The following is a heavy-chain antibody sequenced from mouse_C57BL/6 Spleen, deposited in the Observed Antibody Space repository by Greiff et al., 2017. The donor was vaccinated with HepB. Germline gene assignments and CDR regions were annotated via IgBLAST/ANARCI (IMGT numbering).Heavy chain of an antibody. V-gene: IGHV1-80*01. Sequence: QVQLQQSGAELVKPGASVKISCKASGYAFSSYWMNWVKQRPGKGLEWIGQIYPGDGDTNYNGKFKGKATLTADKSSSTAYMQLSSLTSEDSAVYFCARGGWDLYYAMDYWGQGTSVTVSS. D-gene: IGHD4-1*01. J-gene: IGHJ4*01. CDR1: GYAFSSYW. CDR3: ARGGWDLYYAMDY. CDR2: IYPGDGDT.